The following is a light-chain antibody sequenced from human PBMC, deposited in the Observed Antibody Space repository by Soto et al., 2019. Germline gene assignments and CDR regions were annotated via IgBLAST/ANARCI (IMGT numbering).Light chain of an antibody. CDR3: SSYTTSNTWV. J-gene: IGLJ3*02. CDR2: EVT. CDR1: SSDVGGYNY. V-gene: IGLV2-14*01. Sequence: QSALTQPASVSGSPGQSITISCTGTSSDVGGYNYVSWYQHHPGRAPKIMIYEVTNRPSGFSNRFSGSKSGNTASLTISGLQAEDEADYYCSSYTTSNTWVFGGGTKLTVL.